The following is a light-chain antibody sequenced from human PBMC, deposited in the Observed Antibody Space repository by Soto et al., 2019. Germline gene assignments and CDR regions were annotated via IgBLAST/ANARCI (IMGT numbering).Light chain of an antibody. CDR2: EVN. CDR1: SSDVGRYNL. Sequence: QSALTQPASVSGSPGQSITISCAGTSSDVGRYNLVSWYQQHPSKAPKLIIFEVNKRPSGVSNRFSASKSGNTASLAISGLQAEDEADYYCCSYTASSLVFGEGTKLTVL. CDR3: CSYTASSLV. V-gene: IGLV2-23*02. J-gene: IGLJ2*01.